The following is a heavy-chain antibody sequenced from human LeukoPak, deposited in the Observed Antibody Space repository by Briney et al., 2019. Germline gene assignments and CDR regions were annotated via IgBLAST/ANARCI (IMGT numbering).Heavy chain of an antibody. CDR1: GFTFTSYD. Sequence: ASVKVSCKASGFTFTSYDINWVRQATGQGLEWMGWMNPNNGNTGYAQKFQGRVTMARDTSISTAYMELRSLRSEDTAVYYCVRDGEGVAISVNYWFDPWGQGTLVTVSS. J-gene: IGHJ5*02. CDR2: MNPNNGNT. V-gene: IGHV1-8*01. D-gene: IGHD3-10*01. CDR3: VRDGEGVAISVNYWFDP.